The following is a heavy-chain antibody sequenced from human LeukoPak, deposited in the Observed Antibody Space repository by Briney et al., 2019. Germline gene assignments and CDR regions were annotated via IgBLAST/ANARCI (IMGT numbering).Heavy chain of an antibody. J-gene: IGHJ3*02. CDR1: RYTLTELA. V-gene: IGHV1-24*01. D-gene: IGHD6-19*01. CDR3: AADPQWGGTYHI. Sequence: ASVPVSFMVSRYTLTELAMHWVGQVPGKGVAWMGGYDSEEGKTVYAQKFQVRINMTDETSTDTTYMEMSSLRSEDTALYYCAADPQWGGTYHIWGQGTVVIVSS. CDR2: YDSEEGKT.